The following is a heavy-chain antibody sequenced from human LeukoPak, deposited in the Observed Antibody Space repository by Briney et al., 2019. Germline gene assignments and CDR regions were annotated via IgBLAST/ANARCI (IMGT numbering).Heavy chain of an antibody. J-gene: IGHJ3*02. Sequence: SETLSLTCTVSGGSISIYYWNWIRQPAGKGLEWIGRIYTSGSTNYNPSLKSRVTMSVDTSKNQFSLKLSSVTAADTAVYYCARGNGYSPRGGFDIWGQGTMVTVSS. CDR2: IYTSGST. D-gene: IGHD5-24*01. CDR1: GGSISIYY. CDR3: ARGNGYSPRGGFDI. V-gene: IGHV4-4*07.